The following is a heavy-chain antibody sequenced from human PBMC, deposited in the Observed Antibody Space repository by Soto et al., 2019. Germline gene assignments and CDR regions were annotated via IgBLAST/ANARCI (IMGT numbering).Heavy chain of an antibody. J-gene: IGHJ4*02. CDR1: GYRFTSYG. CDR2: ISAYNGNT. CDR3: ASYCSSTSCYEPFDY. D-gene: IGHD2-2*01. V-gene: IGHV1-18*01. Sequence: GASVKVSCKASGYRFTSYGIRWVRQATGQGLEWMGWISAYNGNTNYAQKLQGRVTMTTDTSTSTAYMELRSLRSDDTAVYYCASYCSSTSCYEPFDYWGQGTLVPVSS.